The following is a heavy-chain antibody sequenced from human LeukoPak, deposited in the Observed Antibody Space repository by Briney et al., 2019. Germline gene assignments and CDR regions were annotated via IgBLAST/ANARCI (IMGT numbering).Heavy chain of an antibody. CDR3: ASQPVWSSGDRCVNFDY. CDR2: INVSGIT. D-gene: IGHD2-21*01. CDR1: GGSFCGYY. J-gene: IGHJ4*02. Sequence: PSGSLSLTCAVYGGSFCGYYWSSIREPPGKGLGWMGEINVSGITDYNTPTKSRVTISADASTTQFSLKLSSVTVADTAVYYCASQPVWSSGDRCVNFDYRGQGTLVSVSS. V-gene: IGHV4-34*01.